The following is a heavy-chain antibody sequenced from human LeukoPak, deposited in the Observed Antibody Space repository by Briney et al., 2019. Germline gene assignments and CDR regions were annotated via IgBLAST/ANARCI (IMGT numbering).Heavy chain of an antibody. Sequence: SQTLSLTCTVAGGSISIYYWRWIRQPPGKGLEWIGYIYYSGSTNYNPSLKSRVTISVDTSKNQFSLKRSSVTAAATAVYYCARENYGSGSYRVDYWGQGTLVTVSS. V-gene: IGHV4-59*01. D-gene: IGHD3-10*01. CDR1: GGSISIYY. CDR3: ARENYGSGSYRVDY. J-gene: IGHJ4*02. CDR2: IYYSGST.